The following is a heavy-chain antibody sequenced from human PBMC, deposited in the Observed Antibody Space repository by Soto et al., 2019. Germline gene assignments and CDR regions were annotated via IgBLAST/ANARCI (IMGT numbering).Heavy chain of an antibody. CDR3: VGTGTTDDF. V-gene: IGHV4-30-4*01. CDR2: IFYSEDT. CDR1: GASVNTGDYY. J-gene: IGHJ1*01. D-gene: IGHD1-7*01. Sequence: VQLQGSGPGLVKPSQTLSLTCTVSGASVNTGDYYWSYIRQSPGQGLVWLGYIFYSEDTYYNPYLKSRATISLNTSRSQISLTRASVTDAATAVYFCVGTGTTDDFWGQGTLVTVSS.